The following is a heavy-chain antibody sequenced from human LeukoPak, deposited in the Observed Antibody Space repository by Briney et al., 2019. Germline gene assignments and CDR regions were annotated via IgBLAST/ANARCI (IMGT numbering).Heavy chain of an antibody. D-gene: IGHD5-24*01. CDR2: IIPILGIA. Sequence: SVKVSCKASGGTFSSYAISWVRQAPGQGLEWMGRIIPILGIANYAQKFQGRVTITADKSTSTAYMELSSLRSEDTAVYYCARKEAMATIQMEDYFDYWGQGTLVTVSS. CDR3: ARKEAMATIQMEDYFDY. V-gene: IGHV1-69*04. J-gene: IGHJ4*02. CDR1: GGTFSSYA.